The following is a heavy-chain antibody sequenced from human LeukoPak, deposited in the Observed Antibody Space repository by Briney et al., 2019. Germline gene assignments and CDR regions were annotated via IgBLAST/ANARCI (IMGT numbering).Heavy chain of an antibody. CDR2: FDPEDGET. CDR1: GYTLTKLS. CDR3: ATTPSTYGAFDI. D-gene: IGHD2-2*01. V-gene: IGHV1-24*01. J-gene: IGHJ3*02. Sequence: ASXKVSCKVSGYTLTKLSMHWVRQAPGKGLEWMGGFDPEDGETIYAQKFQGRVTMTEHTSTDTAYMELSSLRSEDTAVYYYATTPSTYGAFDIWGQGTMVTVSS.